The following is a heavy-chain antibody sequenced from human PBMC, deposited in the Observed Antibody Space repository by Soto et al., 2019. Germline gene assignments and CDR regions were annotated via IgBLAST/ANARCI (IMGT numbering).Heavy chain of an antibody. D-gene: IGHD3-3*01. CDR2: IYYSGST. CDR3: ARGGDPRSGWFSRPRIDC. CDR1: GGSVSSGSYY. Sequence: PSETLSLTCTVSGGSVSSGSYYWSWIRQPPGKGLEWIGYIYYSGSTNYNPSLKSRVTISVDTSKNQFSLKLSSVTAADTAVYYCARGGDPRSGWFSRPRIDCWGQGTLVTVCS. V-gene: IGHV4-61*01. J-gene: IGHJ4*02.